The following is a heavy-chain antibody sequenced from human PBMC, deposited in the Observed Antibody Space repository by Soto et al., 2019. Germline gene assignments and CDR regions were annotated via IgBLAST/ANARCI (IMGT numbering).Heavy chain of an antibody. CDR1: GFTFSSYW. CDR2: INSDGSST. CDR3: ARELELLFYYYGMDV. J-gene: IGHJ6*02. D-gene: IGHD1-7*01. V-gene: IGHV3-74*01. Sequence: GGSLRLSCAASGFTFSSYWMHWVRQAPGKGLVWVSRINSDGSSTSYADSVKGRFTISRDNAKNTPYLQMNSLRAEDTAVYYCARELELLFYYYGMDVWGQGTTVTVSS.